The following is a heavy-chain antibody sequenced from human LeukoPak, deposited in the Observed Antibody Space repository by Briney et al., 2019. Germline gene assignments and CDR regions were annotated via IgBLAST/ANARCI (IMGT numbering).Heavy chain of an antibody. CDR3: ARSRDILTGYHFDY. D-gene: IGHD3-9*01. J-gene: IGHJ4*02. Sequence: SETLSLTCSVSGGSISRYYWSWIRQPPGKGPEWIGYIYYSGSTKYNPSLKSRVTISVDTSKNQFSLKLSSVTAADTAVYYCARSRDILTGYHFDYWGQGTLVTVSS. CDR2: IYYSGST. CDR1: GGSISRYY. V-gene: IGHV4-59*01.